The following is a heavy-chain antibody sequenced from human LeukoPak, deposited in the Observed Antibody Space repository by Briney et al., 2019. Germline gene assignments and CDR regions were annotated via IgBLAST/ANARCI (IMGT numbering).Heavy chain of an antibody. D-gene: IGHD5-18*01. CDR2: ISSSSSYI. Sequence: GGSLRLSCAASGFTFSSYSMNWVRQAPGKGLEWVSSISSSSSYIYYADSVKGRFTISRDNAKNSLYLQMNSLRAEDTAVYYCARGGYSYGYGEGRTNWFDPWGQGTLVTVSS. CDR3: ARGGYSYGYGEGRTNWFDP. J-gene: IGHJ5*02. V-gene: IGHV3-21*04. CDR1: GFTFSSYS.